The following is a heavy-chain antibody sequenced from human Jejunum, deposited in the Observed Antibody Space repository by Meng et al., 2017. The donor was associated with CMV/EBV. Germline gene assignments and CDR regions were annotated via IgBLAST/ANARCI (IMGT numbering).Heavy chain of an antibody. CDR2: ISSGSSYR. Sequence: ADSGFTVNTYSMSWVRQAPGKGLEWVSYISSGSSYRHYADSVKGRFTISRDNAENSLYLQMSGLRAEDTAVYYCARDRKDVGYFDSGGKGERVNVSS. V-gene: IGHV3-21*05. CDR1: GFTVNTYS. CDR3: ARDRKDVGYFDS. D-gene: IGHD1-14*01. J-gene: IGHJ3*02.